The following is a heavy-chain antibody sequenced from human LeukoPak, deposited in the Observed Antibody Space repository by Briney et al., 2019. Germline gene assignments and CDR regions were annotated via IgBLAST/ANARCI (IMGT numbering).Heavy chain of an antibody. CDR1: GFTFSSYA. D-gene: IGHD4-17*01. V-gene: IGHV3-23*01. J-gene: IGHJ4*02. CDR3: AKDPIFYGDYDYFDY. Sequence: GGSLRLSCAASGFTFSSYAMSWVRQAPGKGLEWVSAISGSGGNTYYADSVKGRFTISRDNSKNTLYLQMNSLRAEDTAVYYCAKDPIFYGDYDYFDYWGQGTLVTVSS. CDR2: ISGSGGNT.